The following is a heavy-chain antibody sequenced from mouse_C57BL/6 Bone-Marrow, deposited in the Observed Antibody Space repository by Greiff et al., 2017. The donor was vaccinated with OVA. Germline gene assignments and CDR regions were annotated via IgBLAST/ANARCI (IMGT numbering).Heavy chain of an antibody. CDR3: ARWGPTMVIAY. CDR2: IYPRSGNT. V-gene: IGHV1-81*01. CDR1: GYTFTSYG. J-gene: IGHJ3*01. D-gene: IGHD2-10*01. Sequence: QVQLQQSGAELARPGASVKLSCKASGYTFTSYGISWVKQRTGQGLEWIGEIYPRSGNTYYNEKFKGKATLTADKSSSTAYMELRSLTSEDSAVYFCARWGPTMVIAYWGQGTRVTVSA.